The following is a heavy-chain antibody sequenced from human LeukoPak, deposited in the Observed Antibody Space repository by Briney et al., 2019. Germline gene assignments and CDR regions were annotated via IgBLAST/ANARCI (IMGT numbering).Heavy chain of an antibody. CDR1: GYTFTSYG. CDR2: ISAYNGNT. CDR3: ARENGLYGDSTYYFDY. Sequence: TSVKVSCKASGYTFTSYGISWVRQAPGQGLEWMGWISAYNGNTNYAQKLQGRVTMTTDTSTSTAYMELRSLRSDDTAVYYCARENGLYGDSTYYFDYWGQGTLVTVSS. D-gene: IGHD4-17*01. V-gene: IGHV1-18*01. J-gene: IGHJ4*02.